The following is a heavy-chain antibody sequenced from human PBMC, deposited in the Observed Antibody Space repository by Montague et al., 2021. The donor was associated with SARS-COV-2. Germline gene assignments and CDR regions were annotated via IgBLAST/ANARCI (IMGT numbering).Heavy chain of an antibody. CDR1: GGSISSYY. Sequence: SETLSLTCTVSGGSISSYYWSWIRQPPGKGLEWIGYMYYSGSTNYNPPLKSRVTISVDTSKNQFSLKLSSVTAADTAVYYCARDFDYWGQGTLVTVSS. J-gene: IGHJ4*02. V-gene: IGHV4-59*13. CDR3: ARDFDY. CDR2: MYYSGST.